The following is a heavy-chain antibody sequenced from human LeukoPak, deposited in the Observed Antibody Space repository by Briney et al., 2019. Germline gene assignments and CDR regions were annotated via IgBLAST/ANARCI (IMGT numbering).Heavy chain of an antibody. CDR3: ARDLGEVGEDFDY. V-gene: IGHV3-7*01. D-gene: IGHD3-10*01. CDR2: IKQDGSER. CDR1: GFSFSSYW. J-gene: IGHJ4*02. Sequence: GGSLRLSCAASGFSFSSYWMSWVRQAPGKGLEWVANIKQDGSERYYVDSVKGRFTISRDNAKNSLYLQMNSLRAEDTAVYYCARDLGEVGEDFDYWGQGTLVTVSS.